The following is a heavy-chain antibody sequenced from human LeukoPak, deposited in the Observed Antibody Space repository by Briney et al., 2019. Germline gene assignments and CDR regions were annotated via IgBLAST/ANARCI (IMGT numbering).Heavy chain of an antibody. Sequence: GGSLRLSCSFSGFIATSNYMAWVRQSPGKGLQWISFIYGGGNTLYADSVRDRFSISRDNSKSTLYLQMSSLRVEDAAVYYCATGGRSGMAFDFWGQGTLVTVSS. CDR1: GFIATSNY. J-gene: IGHJ4*02. D-gene: IGHD2-8*01. CDR2: IYGGGNT. V-gene: IGHV3-53*01. CDR3: ATGGRSGMAFDF.